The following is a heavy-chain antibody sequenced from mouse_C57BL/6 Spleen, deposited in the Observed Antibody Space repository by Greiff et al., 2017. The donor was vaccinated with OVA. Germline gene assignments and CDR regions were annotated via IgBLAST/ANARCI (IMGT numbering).Heavy chain of an antibody. CDR3: ARSEYDGYFWYFDV. J-gene: IGHJ1*03. D-gene: IGHD2-3*01. CDR2: IYPRSGNT. V-gene: IGHV1-81*01. CDR1: GYTFTSYG. Sequence: QVQLKESGAELARPGASVKLSCKASGYTFTSYGISWVKQSTGQGLEWIGEIYPRSGNTYYNEKFKGKATLTADKSSSTAYMELRSLTSEDSAVYFCARSEYDGYFWYFDVWGTGTTVTVSS.